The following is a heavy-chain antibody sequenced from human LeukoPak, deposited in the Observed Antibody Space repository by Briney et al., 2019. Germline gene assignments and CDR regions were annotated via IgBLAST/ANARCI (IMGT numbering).Heavy chain of an antibody. CDR2: ISYDGSNK. Sequence: PGRSLRLSCAASGFTFSSYAMHWVHQAPGKGLEWVAVISYDGSNKYYADSVKGRFTISRDNSKNTLYLQMNSLRAGDTAVYYCARDRVRQLPHPYYFDYWGQGTLVTVSS. D-gene: IGHD2-2*01. V-gene: IGHV3-30*04. J-gene: IGHJ4*02. CDR3: ARDRVRQLPHPYYFDY. CDR1: GFTFSSYA.